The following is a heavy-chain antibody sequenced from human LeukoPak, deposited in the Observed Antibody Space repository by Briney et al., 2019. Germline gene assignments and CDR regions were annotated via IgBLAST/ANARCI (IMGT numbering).Heavy chain of an antibody. CDR2: IYYSGST. CDR3: ARRQWFGEFRNAFDI. CDR1: GGSISSGTYY. V-gene: IGHV4-31*03. D-gene: IGHD3-10*01. J-gene: IGHJ3*02. Sequence: SETLSLTCTVSGGSISSGTYYWGWIRQPPGKGLEWIGYIYYSGSTYYNPSLKSRVIISVDTSKNQFSLKLSSVTAADTAVYYCARRQWFGEFRNAFDIWGQGTMVTVSS.